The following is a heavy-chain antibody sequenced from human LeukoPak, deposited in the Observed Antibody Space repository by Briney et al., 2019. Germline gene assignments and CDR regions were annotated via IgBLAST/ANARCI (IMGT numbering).Heavy chain of an antibody. J-gene: IGHJ4*02. CDR2: IYSGGST. CDR1: GFTVSSNY. D-gene: IGHD2-2*01. CDR3: AKRLYCSTTTCYGFDY. V-gene: IGHV3-66*04. Sequence: GGSLRLSCAASGFTVSSNYMSWVRQAPGKGLEWVSVIYSGGSTYYADSVKGRFTISRDNSKNTLYLQMNSLRAEDTAIYYCAKRLYCSTTTCYGFDYWGQGTLVTVSS.